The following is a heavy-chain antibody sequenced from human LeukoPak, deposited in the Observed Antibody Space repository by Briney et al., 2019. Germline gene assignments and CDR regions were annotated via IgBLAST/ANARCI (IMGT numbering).Heavy chain of an antibody. J-gene: IGHJ3*02. CDR2: ISSSSTYI. CDR3: ARLLTYLDI. Sequence: GGSLRLSCAAAGFTFSTYSMNWVRQAPGKGLEWVSSISSSSTYIYYADSVKDRFTISRDNAKNSLYLQMNSLRAEDTAEYYCARLLTYLDIWGQGTMVTVSS. D-gene: IGHD3-9*01. V-gene: IGHV3-21*01. CDR1: GFTFSTYS.